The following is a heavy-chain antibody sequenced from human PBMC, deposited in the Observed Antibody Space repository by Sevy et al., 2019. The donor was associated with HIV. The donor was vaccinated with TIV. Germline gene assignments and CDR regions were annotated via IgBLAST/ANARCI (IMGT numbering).Heavy chain of an antibody. V-gene: IGHV1-69*13. CDR3: ASRGDYGTSFDY. J-gene: IGHJ4*02. CDR1: GGTFSSYA. CDR2: IIPIFGTA. Sequence: ASVNVSCKASGGTFSSYAISWVRQAPGQGLEWMGRIIPIFGTANYAQKFQGRVTITADESTSTAYMELSSLRSEDTAVYYCASRGDYGTSFDYWGQGTLVTVSS. D-gene: IGHD4-17*01.